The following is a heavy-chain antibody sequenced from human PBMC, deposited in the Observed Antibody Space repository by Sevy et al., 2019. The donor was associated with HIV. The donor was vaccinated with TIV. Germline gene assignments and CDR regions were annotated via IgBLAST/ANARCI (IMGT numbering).Heavy chain of an antibody. J-gene: IGHJ4*02. CDR2: IKQDGSEK. CDR1: GFTFSSYW. V-gene: IGHV3-7*03. Sequence: GGSLRLSCAASGFTFSSYWMSWVRQAPGKGLEWVANIKQDGSEKYYVDSVKGRFTISRDNAKNSLYLQMNSLRAEDTAVYYCARYYVWGRYRIDYWGQGTLVTVSS. D-gene: IGHD3-16*02. CDR3: ARYYVWGRYRIDY.